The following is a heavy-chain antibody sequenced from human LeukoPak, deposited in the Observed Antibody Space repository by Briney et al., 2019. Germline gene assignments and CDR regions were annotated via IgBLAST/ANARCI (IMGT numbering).Heavy chain of an antibody. CDR2: IDKKDNLYAT. CDR1: GFTFSGSA. J-gene: IGHJ5*02. V-gene: IGHV3-73*01. CDR3: TRDRGTYNWFDL. D-gene: IGHD2-15*01. Sequence: GGSLKLSCVASGFTFSGSAVHWVRQSSGKGLEWVGHIDKKDNLYATAYAESVKGRSTISRDDSKDTAFLHMDSLKTEDTALYYCTRDRGTYNWFDLWGQGTLVTVSS.